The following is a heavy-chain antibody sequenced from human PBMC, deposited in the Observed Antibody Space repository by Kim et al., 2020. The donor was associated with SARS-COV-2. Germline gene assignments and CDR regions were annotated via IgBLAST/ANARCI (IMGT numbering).Heavy chain of an antibody. V-gene: IGHV3-73*01. CDR2: ISSKPNNYAT. D-gene: IGHD4-17*01. J-gene: IGHJ4*02. Sequence: GGSLRLSCAASGFTFSASAMHWVRQASGKGLEWVGRISSKPNNYATSYAASVTGRFTISRDDSTNTVYLQMDSMKTDDTAVYFCSRHSGKHGDRGFDNWGQGTLLTVSS. CDR3: SRHSGKHGDRGFDN. CDR1: GFTFSASA.